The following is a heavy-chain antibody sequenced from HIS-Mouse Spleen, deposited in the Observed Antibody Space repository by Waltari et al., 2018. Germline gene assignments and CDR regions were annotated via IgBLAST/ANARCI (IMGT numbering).Heavy chain of an antibody. V-gene: IGHV1-2*02. Sequence: VKVSCKASGYTFTGYYMHWVRQAPGQGLEWMGWINPNSGGTNYAQKFQGRVTMTRDTSISTAYMELSRLRSDDTAVYYCAREPLRDGYNSYYYYGMDVWGQGTTVTVSS. D-gene: IGHD5-12*01. CDR1: GYTFTGYY. CDR2: INPNSGGT. CDR3: AREPLRDGYNSYYYYGMDV. J-gene: IGHJ6*02.